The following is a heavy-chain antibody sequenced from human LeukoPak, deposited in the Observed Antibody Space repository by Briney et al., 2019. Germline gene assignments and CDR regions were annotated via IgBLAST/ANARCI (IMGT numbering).Heavy chain of an antibody. V-gene: IGHV1-69*05. J-gene: IGHJ4*02. CDR2: IIPIFGTA. D-gene: IGHD4-11*01. Sequence: ASVKVSCKASGGTFSSYAISWVRQAPGQGLEWMGGIIPIFGTANYAQKFQGRVTITTDESTSTAYMELSSLRSEDTAVYYCAQGDDYISLDSWGQGTLVTVSS. CDR1: GGTFSSYA. CDR3: AQGDDYISLDS.